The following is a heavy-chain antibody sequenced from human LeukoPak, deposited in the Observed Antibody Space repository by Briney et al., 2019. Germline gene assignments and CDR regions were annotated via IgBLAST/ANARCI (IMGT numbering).Heavy chain of an antibody. D-gene: IGHD3-3*01. V-gene: IGHV4-34*01. J-gene: IGHJ3*02. CDR3: ARGSVKGYDFWSGYYTHDAFDI. CDR1: GGSFSGYY. CDR2: INHSGST. Sequence: PSETLSLTCAVYGGSFSGYYRSWIRQPPGKGLEWIGEINHSGSTNYNPTFKSRVIVSVDTSKNQFSLKLGSVTAADTAVYYCARGSVKGYDFWSGYYTHDAFDIWGQGTMVTVSS.